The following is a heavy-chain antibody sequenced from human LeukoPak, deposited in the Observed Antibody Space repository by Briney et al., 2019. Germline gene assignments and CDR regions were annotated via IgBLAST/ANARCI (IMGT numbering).Heavy chain of an antibody. CDR3: ARVRKLRTRGVTDPLDY. J-gene: IGHJ4*02. CDR2: IQQDGTEK. D-gene: IGHD3-10*01. CDR1: GFTFNYYW. Sequence: GGSLRLSCAASGFTFNYYWLTWVRQAPGKGLEWVANIQQDGTEKYYVDSVKGRFTISRDNAKNSLYLQMNSLRAEDTAVYYCARVRKLRTRGVTDPLDYWGQGTLVTVSS. V-gene: IGHV3-7*01.